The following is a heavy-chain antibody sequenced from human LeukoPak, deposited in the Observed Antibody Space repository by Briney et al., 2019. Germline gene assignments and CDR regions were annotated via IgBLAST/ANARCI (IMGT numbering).Heavy chain of an antibody. D-gene: IGHD1-26*01. CDR2: IYYIGST. Sequence: SETLSLTCTVSGGSISSDYWSWIRQPPGEGLEWIGYIYYIGSTNYNPSLKSRITISVDTSKSHFSLKLSSVTAADTAVYYCARVVGATGSSDYWGQGTLVTVSS. J-gene: IGHJ4*02. CDR1: GGSISSDY. V-gene: IGHV4-59*01. CDR3: ARVVGATGSSDY.